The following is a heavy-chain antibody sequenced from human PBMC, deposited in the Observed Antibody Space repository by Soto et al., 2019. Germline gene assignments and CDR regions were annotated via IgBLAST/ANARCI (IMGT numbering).Heavy chain of an antibody. Sequence: QVQLLQSGAEVKKPGSSVKVSCKVSGGTFRSFALNWVRQAPGQGLEWMGGIIPIFGTPNYAQKFQGRVTITADESTSTAYMELSSLRSDDTALYYWAQRGGGKGTTFDYWGQGTRVTVSS. CDR1: GGTFRSFA. J-gene: IGHJ4*02. V-gene: IGHV1-69*01. CDR2: IIPIFGTP. D-gene: IGHD3-16*01. CDR3: AQRGGGKGTTFDY.